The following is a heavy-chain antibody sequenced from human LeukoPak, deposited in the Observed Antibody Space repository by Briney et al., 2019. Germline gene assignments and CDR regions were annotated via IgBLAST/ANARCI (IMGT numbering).Heavy chain of an antibody. D-gene: IGHD6-13*01. CDR3: ARGAAGFDY. V-gene: IGHV3-13*04. CDR2: MGKTAGDT. CDR1: GFTFDDYG. J-gene: IGHJ4*02. Sequence: AGGSLRLSCAGSGFTFDDYGMSWVRQATGKGLEWVSGMGKTAGDTYYSDSVKGRFTISRENAKNSVYLEMNSLEAGDTAVYYCARGAAGFDYWGQGTLVSVSS.